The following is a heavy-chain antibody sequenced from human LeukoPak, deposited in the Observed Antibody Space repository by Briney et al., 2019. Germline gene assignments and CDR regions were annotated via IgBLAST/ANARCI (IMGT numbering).Heavy chain of an antibody. CDR2: ILYDGSNK. CDR3: AKDQEQQLVSGGSDY. J-gene: IGHJ4*02. CDR1: GFTFSSYG. V-gene: IGHV3-30*18. Sequence: GGSLRLSCAASGFTFSSYGMHWVRQAPGKGLEWVAVILYDGSNKYYADSVKGRFTISRDNSKNTLYLQMNSLRAEDTAVYYCAKDQEQQLVSGGSDYWGQGTLVTVSS. D-gene: IGHD6-13*01.